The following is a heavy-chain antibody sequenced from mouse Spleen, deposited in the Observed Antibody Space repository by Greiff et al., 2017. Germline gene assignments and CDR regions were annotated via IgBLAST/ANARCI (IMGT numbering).Heavy chain of an antibody. CDR1: GFTFTDYY. J-gene: IGHJ4*01. CDR2: IRNKANGYTT. D-gene: IGHD2-1*01. V-gene: IGHV7-3*02. CDR3: ARDPLLNAMDY. Sequence: EVHLVESGGGLVQPGGSLRLSCATSGFTFTDYYMSWVRQPPGKALEWLGFIRNKANGYTTEYSASVKGRFTISRDNSQSILYLQMNTLRAEDSATYYCARDPLLNAMDYWGQGTSVTVSS.